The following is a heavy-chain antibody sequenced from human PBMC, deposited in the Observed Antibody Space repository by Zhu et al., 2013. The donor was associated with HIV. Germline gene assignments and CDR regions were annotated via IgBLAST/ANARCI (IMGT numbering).Heavy chain of an antibody. J-gene: IGHJ3*02. V-gene: IGHV1-2*02. CDR1: GYTFTSYY. D-gene: IGHD5-12*01. CDR2: INPNSGGT. CDR3: ARDCPSCEVADAFDI. Sequence: QVQLVQAGAEVKKPGASVKVSCKTSGYTFTSYYMHWVRQAPGQGLEWMGWINPNSGGTNYAQKFQGRVTMTRDTSISTAYMELSRLRSDDTAVYYCARDCPSCEVADAFDIWGQGTMVTVSS.